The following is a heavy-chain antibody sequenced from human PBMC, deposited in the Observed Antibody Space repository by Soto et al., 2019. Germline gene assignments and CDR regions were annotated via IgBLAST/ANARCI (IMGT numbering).Heavy chain of an antibody. V-gene: IGHV1-69*12. J-gene: IGHJ5*01. CDR2: IIPIFGTA. CDR1: GGTFSSYA. CDR3: ARGAQAGWFYS. Sequence: QVQLVQSGAEVKKPGSSVKVSCKASGGTFSSYAISWVRQAPGQGPEWMGGIIPIFGTANYAQKIQGSVTITGDESTSTGNRELSSLRSEDTDVYDCARGAQAGWFYSWGRATLVTVSS.